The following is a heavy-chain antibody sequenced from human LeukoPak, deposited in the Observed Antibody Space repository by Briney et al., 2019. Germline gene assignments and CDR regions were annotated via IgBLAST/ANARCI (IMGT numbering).Heavy chain of an antibody. CDR1: GYTFTSYY. CDR2: INPSGGST. CDR3: ARDNSVEDTAWWFDP. Sequence: SVKVSCKASGYTFTSYYMHWVRQAPGQGLEWMGLINPSGGSTSYAQKFQGRVTMTRDMSTSTDYMELSSLRSEDTAVYYCARDNSVEDTAWWFDPWGQGTLVTVSS. D-gene: IGHD4-23*01. V-gene: IGHV1-46*01. J-gene: IGHJ5*02.